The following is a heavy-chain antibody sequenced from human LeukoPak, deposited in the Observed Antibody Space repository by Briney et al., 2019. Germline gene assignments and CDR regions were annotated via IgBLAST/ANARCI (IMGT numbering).Heavy chain of an antibody. CDR2: IWYDGSNK. Sequence: GGSLRLSCAASGFTFSSYGMHWVRQAPGKGLEWVAVIWYDGSNKYYADSVKGRFTISRDNSKNTLYLQMNSLRAEDTAVYYCARDPSSGWYRRSFDYWGQRTLVTVSS. CDR3: ARDPSSGWYRRSFDY. CDR1: GFTFSSYG. D-gene: IGHD6-19*01. V-gene: IGHV3-33*01. J-gene: IGHJ4*02.